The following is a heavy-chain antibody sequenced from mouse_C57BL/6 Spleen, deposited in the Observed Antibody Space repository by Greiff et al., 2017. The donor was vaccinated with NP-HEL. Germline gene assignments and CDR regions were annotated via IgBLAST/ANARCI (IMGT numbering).Heavy chain of an antibody. CDR2: IYPSDSET. CDR3: ARHYYGSSYGVAY. D-gene: IGHD1-1*01. J-gene: IGHJ3*01. V-gene: IGHV1-61*01. Sequence: QVQLKQPGAELVRPGSSVKLSCKASGYTFTSYWMDWVKQRPGQGLEWIGNIYPSDSETHYNQKFKDKATLTVDKSSSTAYMQLSSLTSEDSAVYYCARHYYGSSYGVAYWGQGTLVTVSA. CDR1: GYTFTSYW.